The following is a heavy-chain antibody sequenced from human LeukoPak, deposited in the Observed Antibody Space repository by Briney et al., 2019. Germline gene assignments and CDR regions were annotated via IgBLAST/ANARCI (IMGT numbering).Heavy chain of an antibody. V-gene: IGHV4-59*01. CDR2: IYYSGRT. CDR3: ARSDLYGDYPPGNY. Sequence: SETLSLTCTVSGGSISTYYWNWIRQPPGKGLEWIGYIYYSGRTNYNPSLKSRVSISIDTSKNQFSLKLSSVTAADTAFYYCARSDLYGDYPPGNYWGQETLVAVSS. CDR1: GGSISTYY. D-gene: IGHD4-17*01. J-gene: IGHJ4*02.